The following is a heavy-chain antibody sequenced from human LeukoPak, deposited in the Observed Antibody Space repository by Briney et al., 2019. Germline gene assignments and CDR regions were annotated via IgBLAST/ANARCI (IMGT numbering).Heavy chain of an antibody. J-gene: IGHJ4*02. Sequence: PGGSLRLSCAASGFTFTSYAMSWVRQAPGKGLEWVSAISGSGGSIYYADSVKGRFTISRDNSKNTLYLQMNTLRAEDTAVYYCEKFRPVTSVAGTIFHYWGQGTLVTVSS. CDR1: GFTFTSYA. D-gene: IGHD6-19*01. CDR3: EKFRPVTSVAGTIFHY. CDR2: ISGSGGSI. V-gene: IGHV3-23*01.